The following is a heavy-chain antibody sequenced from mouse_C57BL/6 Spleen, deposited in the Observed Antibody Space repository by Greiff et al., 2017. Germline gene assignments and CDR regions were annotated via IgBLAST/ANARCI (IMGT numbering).Heavy chain of an antibody. Sequence: VQLQQSGAELARPGASVKMSCKASGYTFTSYTMHWVKQRPGQGLEWIGYINPSSGYTKYNQKFKDKATLTADKSSSTAYMQLSSLTSEDSAFYYCAKEGDDYDPFFDYWGQGTTLTVSS. CDR1: GYTFTSYT. CDR2: INPSSGYT. D-gene: IGHD2-4*01. CDR3: AKEGDDYDPFFDY. J-gene: IGHJ2*01. V-gene: IGHV1-4*01.